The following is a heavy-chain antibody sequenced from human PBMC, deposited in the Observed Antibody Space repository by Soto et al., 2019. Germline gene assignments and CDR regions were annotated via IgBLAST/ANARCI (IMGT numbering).Heavy chain of an antibody. CDR1: GFSLSSTRVA. Sequence: QITLKESGPTLVKPTQTLTLTCTFSGFSLSSTRVAVGWIRQPPGKALEWLALIYWDDDKRYSPFLKSRLTITKDTSKNKVGLTMTKMDPVDTATDYCAHSVVAGLGYYFDYWGQGTMVTVSS. CDR3: AHSVVAGLGYYFDY. CDR2: IYWDDDK. J-gene: IGHJ4*02. V-gene: IGHV2-5*02. D-gene: IGHD6-19*01.